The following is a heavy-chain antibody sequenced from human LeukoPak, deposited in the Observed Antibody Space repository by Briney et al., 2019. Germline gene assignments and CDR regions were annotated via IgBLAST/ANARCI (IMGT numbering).Heavy chain of an antibody. J-gene: IGHJ4*02. CDR3: ARVESGGDSGYDYYFDY. CDR2: IYYSESP. V-gene: IGHV4-39*07. D-gene: IGHD5-12*01. CDR1: GGSISSSNYF. Sequence: SETLSLTCTVSGGSISSSNYFWAWIRQPPGKGLEWIGSIYYSESPYYNPSLKSRVTISVDTSKNQFSLKLSSVTAADTAVYYCARVESGGDSGYDYYFDYWGQGTLVTVSS.